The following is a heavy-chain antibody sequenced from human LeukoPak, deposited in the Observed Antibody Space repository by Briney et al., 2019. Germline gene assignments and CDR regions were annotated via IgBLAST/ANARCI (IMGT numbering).Heavy chain of an antibody. J-gene: IGHJ4*02. CDR3: ARGESGIAAALDY. D-gene: IGHD6-13*01. Sequence: GGSLRLSCAASGFTFSSYSMNWARQAPGKGLEWVSYISSSSGTIYYADSVKGRFTISRDNAKNSLYLQMNSLRAEDTAVYYCARGESGIAAALDYWGQGTLVTVSS. CDR2: ISSSSGTI. CDR1: GFTFSSYS. V-gene: IGHV3-48*01.